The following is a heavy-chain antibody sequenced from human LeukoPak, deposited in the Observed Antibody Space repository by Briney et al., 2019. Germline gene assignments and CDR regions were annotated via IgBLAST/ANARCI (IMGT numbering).Heavy chain of an antibody. CDR2: FDPEDGET. D-gene: IGHD3-22*01. Sequence: EASVKVSCKVSGYTLTELSMHWVRQAPGKGLEWMGGFDPEDGETIYAQKFQGRVTMTEDTSTDTAYMELSSLRSEDTPVYYCATDNPYSSGFEFDYWGQGTLVTVSS. V-gene: IGHV1-24*01. CDR3: ATDNPYSSGFEFDY. J-gene: IGHJ4*02. CDR1: GYTLTELS.